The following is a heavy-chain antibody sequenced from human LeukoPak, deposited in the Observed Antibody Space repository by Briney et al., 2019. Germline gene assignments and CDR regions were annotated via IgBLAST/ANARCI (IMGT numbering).Heavy chain of an antibody. Sequence: RSGGSLRLSCAASGFTFSSYGMHWVRQAPGKGLEWVAVIWYDGSNKYYADSVKGRFTISRDNSKNTLYLQMNSLRAEDTAVYWCAKDRRGSLRRDSAFDSWGQGTLVTVSS. CDR2: IWYDGSNK. J-gene: IGHJ4*02. CDR1: GFTFSSYG. D-gene: IGHD1-26*01. CDR3: AKDRRGSLRRDSAFDS. V-gene: IGHV3-33*06.